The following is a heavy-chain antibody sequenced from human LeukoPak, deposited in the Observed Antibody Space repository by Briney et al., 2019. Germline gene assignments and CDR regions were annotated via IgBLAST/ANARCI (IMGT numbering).Heavy chain of an antibody. J-gene: IGHJ3*02. D-gene: IGHD3-22*01. CDR3: AKYRITMIVVGGAFGI. CDR1: GFTFSSYA. CDR2: ISGSGGST. V-gene: IGHV3-23*01. Sequence: GGSLRLSCAASGFTFSSYAMSWVRQVPGKGLEWVSAISGSGGSTYYADSVKGRFTISRDNSKNTLYLQMNSLRAEDTAVYYCAKYRITMIVVGGAFGIWGQGTMVTVSS.